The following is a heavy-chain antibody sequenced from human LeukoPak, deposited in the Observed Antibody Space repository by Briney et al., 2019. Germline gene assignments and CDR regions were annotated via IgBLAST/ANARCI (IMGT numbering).Heavy chain of an antibody. V-gene: IGHV1-2*04. Sequence: ASVKVSCKASGYRFTSYYINWVRQATGHGPEWMGWINPNSGGTNYAQKFQGWVTMTRDTSISTAYMELSRLRSDDTAVYYCARDGGTGGDVPYYFDYWGQGTLVTVSS. CDR1: GYRFTSYY. CDR2: INPNSGGT. D-gene: IGHD4-17*01. CDR3: ARDGGTGGDVPYYFDY. J-gene: IGHJ4*02.